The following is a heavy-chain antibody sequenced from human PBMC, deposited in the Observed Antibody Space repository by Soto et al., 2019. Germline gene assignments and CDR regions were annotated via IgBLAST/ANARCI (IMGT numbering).Heavy chain of an antibody. CDR3: ARGRGGDILTGFDY. CDR2: ISAYNGNT. Sequence: ASVKVSCKASGYTFTSYGISWVRQAPGQGLEWMGWISAYNGNTNYAQKLQGRVTMTTDTSTSTAYMELRSPRSDDTAVYYCARGRGGDILTGFDYWGQGTLVTVSS. J-gene: IGHJ4*02. D-gene: IGHD3-9*01. CDR1: GYTFTSYG. V-gene: IGHV1-18*01.